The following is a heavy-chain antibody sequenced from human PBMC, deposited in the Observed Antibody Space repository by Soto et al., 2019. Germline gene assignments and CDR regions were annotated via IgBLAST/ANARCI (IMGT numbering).Heavy chain of an antibody. V-gene: IGHV1-2*02. D-gene: IGHD3-22*01. J-gene: IGHJ4*02. CDR3: ARGYYYDSSGNLAY. CDR2: INPHNGGT. Sequence: ASVKVSCKASGYTFTAYYIHWVRQAPGQGLEWMGWINPHNGGTNYAQKFQGRVTMTRDTSISTAYMELSRLRSDDTAVYYCARGYYYDSSGNLAYWGQGTLVTVSS. CDR1: GYTFTAYY.